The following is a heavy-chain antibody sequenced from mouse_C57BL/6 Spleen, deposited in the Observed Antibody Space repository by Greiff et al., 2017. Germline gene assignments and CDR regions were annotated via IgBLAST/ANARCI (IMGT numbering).Heavy chain of an antibody. CDR1: GYSITSGYY. CDR2: ISYDGSN. J-gene: IGHJ4*01. Sequence: EVKLMESGPGLVKPSQSLSLTCSVTGYSITSGYYWNWIRQFPGNKLEWMGYISYDGSNNYNPSLKNRISITRDTSKNQFFLKLNSVTTEDTATYYCARDPRSYYIAMDYWGQGTSVTVSS. D-gene: IGHD2-12*01. V-gene: IGHV3-6*01. CDR3: ARDPRSYYIAMDY.